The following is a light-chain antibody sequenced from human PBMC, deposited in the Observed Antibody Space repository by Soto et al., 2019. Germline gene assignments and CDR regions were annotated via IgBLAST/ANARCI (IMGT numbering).Light chain of an antibody. CDR3: QQYNNWPRT. J-gene: IGKJ1*01. CDR1: QSVSSD. V-gene: IGKV3-15*01. Sequence: EIVLTQSPGTLSLSPWERATLSCRASQSVSSDLAWYHQKPGQAPRLLIYGASTRATGIPARFSGSGSGTEFTLTINSLQSEDFAVYYCQQYNNWPRTFGQGTKVDI. CDR2: GAS.